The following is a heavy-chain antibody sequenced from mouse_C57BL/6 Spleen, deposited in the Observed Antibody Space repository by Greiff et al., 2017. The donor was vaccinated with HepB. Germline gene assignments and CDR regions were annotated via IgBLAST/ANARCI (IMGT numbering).Heavy chain of an antibody. J-gene: IGHJ4*01. CDR2: IYPGDGDT. CDR3: ARRADSNYEGAMDY. Sequence: VQLQQSGPELVKPGASVKISCKASGYAFSSSWMNWVKQRPGKGLEWIGRIYPGDGDTNYNGKFKGKATLTADKSSSTAYMQLSSLASEDTAVYFCARRADSNYEGAMDYWGQGTSVTVSS. CDR1: GYAFSSSW. D-gene: IGHD2-5*01. V-gene: IGHV1-82*01.